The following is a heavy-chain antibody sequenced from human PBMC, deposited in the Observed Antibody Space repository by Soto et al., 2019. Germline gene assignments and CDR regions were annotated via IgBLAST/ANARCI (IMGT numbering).Heavy chain of an antibody. V-gene: IGHV4-39*01. CDR1: GGSISSSSYY. J-gene: IGHJ4*02. Sequence: SETLSLTCTVSGGSISSSSYYWGWIRQPPGKGLEWIGSIYYSGSTYYNPSLKSRVTISVDTSKNQFSLKLSSVTAADTAVYYCARHRYYYDSNGGFFDYWGQGTLVTVSS. CDR3: ARHRYYYDSNGGFFDY. CDR2: IYYSGST. D-gene: IGHD3-22*01.